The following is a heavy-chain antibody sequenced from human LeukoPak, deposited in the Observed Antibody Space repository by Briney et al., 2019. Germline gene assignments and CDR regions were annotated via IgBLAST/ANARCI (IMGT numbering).Heavy chain of an antibody. CDR2: ISSSSSYI. D-gene: IGHD4-17*01. CDR1: GFTFSSYS. Sequence: PGGSLRLSCAASGFTFSSYSMNWVRQAPGKGLEWVSSISSSSSYIYYADSVKGRFTISRDNAKNSLYLQMNSLRAEDTAVYYCARADYGDYGPDYWGQGTLVTVSS. V-gene: IGHV3-21*01. J-gene: IGHJ4*02. CDR3: ARADYGDYGPDY.